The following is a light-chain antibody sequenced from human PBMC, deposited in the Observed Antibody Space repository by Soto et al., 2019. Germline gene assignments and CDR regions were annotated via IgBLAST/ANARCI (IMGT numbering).Light chain of an antibody. J-gene: IGKJ1*01. CDR1: QSISNY. Sequence: DIQMTQSPSSLSASVGDRVIITCRASQSISNYLNWYQQKPGKAPKLLISAASSLQGGVPSRFSGSGSGTEFTLTISSLQPDDFATYYCQQYNSYWTFGQGTKVDIK. CDR2: AAS. V-gene: IGKV1-5*01. CDR3: QQYNSYWT.